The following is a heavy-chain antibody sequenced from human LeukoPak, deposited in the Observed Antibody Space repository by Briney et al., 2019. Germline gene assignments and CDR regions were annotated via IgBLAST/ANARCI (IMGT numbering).Heavy chain of an antibody. V-gene: IGHV4-39*07. CDR1: GGSISTSSYY. CDR2: IFYSGST. CDR3: ARDHGSSWYYFDY. D-gene: IGHD6-13*01. J-gene: IGHJ4*02. Sequence: PSETLSLTCTVSGGSISTSSYYWGWVRQPPGKGLEWIGNIFYSGSTYYSPSLKSRVTISVDASKNQFSLKLCSVTAADTAVYYCARDHGSSWYYFDYWGQGTLVTVSS.